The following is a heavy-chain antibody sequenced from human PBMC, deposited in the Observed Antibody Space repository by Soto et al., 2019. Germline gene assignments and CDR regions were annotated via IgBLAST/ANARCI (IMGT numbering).Heavy chain of an antibody. D-gene: IGHD5-18*01. CDR3: ARPHRRGYSYGVFDY. CDR2: ISYDGSNK. J-gene: IGHJ4*02. Sequence: HPGGSLRLSCAASGFTFSSYAMHWVRQAPGKGLEWVAVISYDGSNKYYADSVKGRFTISRDNSMNTLYLQMNSLRAEDTAVYYCARPHRRGYSYGVFDYWGQGTLVTVSS. CDR1: GFTFSSYA. V-gene: IGHV3-30-3*01.